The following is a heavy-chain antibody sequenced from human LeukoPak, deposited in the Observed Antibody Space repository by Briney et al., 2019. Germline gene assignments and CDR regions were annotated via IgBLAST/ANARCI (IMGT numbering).Heavy chain of an antibody. CDR1: GGSISIYY. J-gene: IGHJ5*02. Sequence: SETLSLTCTVSGGSISIYYRSWIRQPPGKGLEWIGYIYYSGSTNYNPSLKSRVTISVDTSKNQFSLKLSSVTAADTAVYYCARAHSSSWYGVWSDPWGQGTLVTVSS. CDR3: ARAHSSSWYGVWSDP. CDR2: IYYSGST. V-gene: IGHV4-59*01. D-gene: IGHD6-13*01.